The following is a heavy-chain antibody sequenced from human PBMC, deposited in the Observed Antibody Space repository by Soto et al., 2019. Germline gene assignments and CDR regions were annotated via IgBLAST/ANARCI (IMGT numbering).Heavy chain of an antibody. V-gene: IGHV3-49*04. CDR1: GFTFGDDA. CDR3: TREKTYYYDSSGLES. D-gene: IGHD3-22*01. CDR2: IRSKAYGGTT. Sequence: GGALRLSFTASGFTFGDDAMSWVRQAPGKVRDWVGFIRSKAYGGTTEYAASVKGRFTISRDDSKSIAYLQMNSLKTEDTAVYYCTREKTYYYDSSGLESWGQGTLVTVSS. J-gene: IGHJ4*02.